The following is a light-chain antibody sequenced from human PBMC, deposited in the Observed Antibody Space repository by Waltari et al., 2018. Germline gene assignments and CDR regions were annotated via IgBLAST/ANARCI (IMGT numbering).Light chain of an antibody. V-gene: IGLV2-14*03. CDR2: AVT. Sequence: HSALTQPASVSGSPGQSITISCTGTRSDVGAYDFVSWYRQHPDKVPNLIIFAVTERPSGISARFSGSKSGNTASLTISGLQADDEADYYCAAYTSSSNFVFGSGTTVTV. J-gene: IGLJ1*01. CDR1: RSDVGAYDF. CDR3: AAYTSSSNFV.